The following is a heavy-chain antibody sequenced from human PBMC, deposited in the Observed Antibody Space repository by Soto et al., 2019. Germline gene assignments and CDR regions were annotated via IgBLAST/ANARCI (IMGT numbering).Heavy chain of an antibody. V-gene: IGHV4-38-2*01. J-gene: IGHJ3*02. CDR1: GYSITSGYY. Sequence: PSETLSLTCAVSGYSITSGYYWGWIRQPPGKGLEWIGSIYHSGSTYYNPSLKSRVTISVDTSKNQFSLKLSSVTAADTAVYYCARAYNDFWSGHDAFDIWGQGTMVTVSS. CDR2: IYHSGST. D-gene: IGHD3-3*01. CDR3: ARAYNDFWSGHDAFDI.